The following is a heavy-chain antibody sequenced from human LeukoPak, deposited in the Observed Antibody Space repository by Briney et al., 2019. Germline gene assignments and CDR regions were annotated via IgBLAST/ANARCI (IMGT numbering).Heavy chain of an antibody. Sequence: PGRSLRLSCAASGFTFSSYAMHWVRQAPGKGLEWVAVISYDGSNKYYADSVKGRFTISRDNSKNTLYLQMNSLRAEDTAVYYCARGNAPLPFDFWGQGILVTVSS. CDR3: ARGNAPLPFDF. D-gene: IGHD2-2*01. J-gene: IGHJ4*02. CDR2: ISYDGSNK. V-gene: IGHV3-30-3*01. CDR1: GFTFSSYA.